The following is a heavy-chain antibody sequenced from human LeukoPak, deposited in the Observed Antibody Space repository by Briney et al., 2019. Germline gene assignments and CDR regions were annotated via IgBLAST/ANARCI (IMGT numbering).Heavy chain of an antibody. CDR2: IYYSGST. J-gene: IGHJ4*02. D-gene: IGHD3-22*01. CDR1: GFTFSSYA. CDR3: ARGGGYYDSSGPFDY. Sequence: PGGSLRLSCAASGFTFSSYAMSWVRQPPGKGLEWIGFIYYSGSTNHNPSLKGRVTISIDTSKNQFSLKLSSVTAADTAVYYCARGGGYYDSSGPFDYWGQGTLVTVSS. V-gene: IGHV4-59*01.